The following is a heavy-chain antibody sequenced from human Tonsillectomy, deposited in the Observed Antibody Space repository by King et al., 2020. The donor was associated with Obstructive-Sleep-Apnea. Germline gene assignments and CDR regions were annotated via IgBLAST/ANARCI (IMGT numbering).Heavy chain of an antibody. Sequence: LQLQESGPGLVKPSDTLSLTCTVSAGSISDSSYSWGWIRNPPGKGLGGMGSFYYSGRNYYNPSLKSRVTISVDTSRNQFSLKVNSVTAADTAVYYCTRERAAGPSWFDPWGQGTLVTVSS. CDR1: AGSISDSSYS. CDR2: FYYSGRN. D-gene: IGHD6-13*01. CDR3: TRERAAGPSWFDP. J-gene: IGHJ5*02. V-gene: IGHV4-39*07.